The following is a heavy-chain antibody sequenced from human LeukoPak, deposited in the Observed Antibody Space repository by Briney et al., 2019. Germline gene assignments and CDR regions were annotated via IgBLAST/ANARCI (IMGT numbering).Heavy chain of an antibody. V-gene: IGHV3-20*04. CDR2: INWNGGST. D-gene: IGHD3-22*01. Sequence: RSGGSLRLSCAASGFTFSSYWMSWVRQAPGKGLEWVSGINWNGGSTGYADSVKGRFTISRDNAKNSLYLQMNSLRAEDTALYYCARDGFSVPYYYDSSGYYHDWYFDLWGRGTLVTVSS. CDR3: ARDGFSVPYYYDSSGYYHDWYFDL. J-gene: IGHJ2*01. CDR1: GFTFSSYW.